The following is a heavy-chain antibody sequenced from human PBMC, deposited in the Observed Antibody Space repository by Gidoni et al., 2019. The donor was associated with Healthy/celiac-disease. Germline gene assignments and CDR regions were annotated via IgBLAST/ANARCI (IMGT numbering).Heavy chain of an antibody. CDR3: ASFYYGSGNYYNGGY. V-gene: IGHV3-11*05. D-gene: IGHD3-10*01. J-gene: IGHJ4*02. Sequence: QVQLVESGGGLVKPGGSLRLSCAASGFTFSDYYMSWIRQAPGKGLEWVSYMSSSSSYTNYADSVKGRFTITRDNAKNSLYLQMNSLRAEDTAVYYCASFYYGSGNYYNGGYCGQGTLVTVSS. CDR1: GFTFSDYY. CDR2: MSSSSSYT.